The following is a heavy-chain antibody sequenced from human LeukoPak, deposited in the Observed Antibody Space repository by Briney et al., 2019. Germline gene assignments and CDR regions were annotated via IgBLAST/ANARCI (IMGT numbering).Heavy chain of an antibody. CDR3: GSLGGGYSYGFRSGYMDV. V-gene: IGHV4-59*01. D-gene: IGHD5-18*01. CDR2: IYYSGST. J-gene: IGHJ6*03. CDR1: GGSLSSYY. Sequence: PSETLSLTCTVSGGSLSSYYWSWIRQPPGKGLEWIGYIYYSGSTNYNPSLKSRVTISVDTSKNQFSLKLSSVTAADTAGYYFGSLGGGYSYGFRSGYMDVWGKGTTVTVSS.